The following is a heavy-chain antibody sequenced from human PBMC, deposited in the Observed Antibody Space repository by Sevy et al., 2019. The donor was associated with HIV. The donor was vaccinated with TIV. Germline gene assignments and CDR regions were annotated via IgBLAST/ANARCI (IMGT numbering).Heavy chain of an antibody. V-gene: IGHV1-2*02. CDR1: GYTFTGYY. CDR3: ARDLSTSWYSFDY. CDR2: INPNSGGT. D-gene: IGHD6-13*01. Sequence: ASVKVSCKASGYTFTGYYIHWVRQAPGQGLAWMGWINPNSGGTKYAQKFQGRVTMTRDTSISTAYMELNRLRSDDTALYYCARDLSTSWYSFDYWGQGTLVTVSS. J-gene: IGHJ4*02.